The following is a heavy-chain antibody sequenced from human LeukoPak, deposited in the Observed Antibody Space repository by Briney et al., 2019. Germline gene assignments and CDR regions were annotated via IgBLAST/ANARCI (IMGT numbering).Heavy chain of an antibody. D-gene: IGHD3-10*01. J-gene: IGHJ4*02. Sequence: PGRSLRLSCAASGFGFSSYGMHWVRQAPGKGLEWVAVTWYDGSNKYYADSVKGRFTISRDNSKNTLYLQMNILRAEDTAVYYCAKEYYYGSGSYYTKPYFFDYWGQGTLVTVSS. V-gene: IGHV3-33*06. CDR3: AKEYYYGSGSYYTKPYFFDY. CDR1: GFGFSSYG. CDR2: TWYDGSNK.